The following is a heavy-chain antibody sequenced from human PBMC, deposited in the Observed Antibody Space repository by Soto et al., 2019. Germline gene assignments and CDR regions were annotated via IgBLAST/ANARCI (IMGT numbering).Heavy chain of an antibody. CDR2: IYPGDSDT. J-gene: IGHJ6*02. CDR3: ARSYLKAYYYYYGMDV. V-gene: IGHV5-51*01. D-gene: IGHD1-26*01. CDR1: GYSFTSYW. Sequence: HGESLKISCKGSGYSFTSYWIGWVRQMPGKGLEWMGIIYPGDSDTRYSPSFQGQVTISADKSISTAYLQWSSLKASDTAVYYCARSYLKAYYYYYGMDVWGQGTTVTVSS.